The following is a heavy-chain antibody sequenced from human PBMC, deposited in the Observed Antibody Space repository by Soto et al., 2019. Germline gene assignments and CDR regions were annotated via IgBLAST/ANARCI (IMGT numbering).Heavy chain of an antibody. CDR3: AHSRYRSNYYYYYMDV. Sequence: QITLKESGPTLVKPTQTLTVTCTFSGFSLTTTGVGVGWIRQPPGKAREWLALIYWEDEKRYSPSLKSRLTITNDTSRNQVVLTVTNMDPVDTAKYYCAHSRYRSNYYYYYMDVWGQGTTVPVSS. V-gene: IGHV2-5*02. D-gene: IGHD3-16*02. CDR2: IYWEDEK. J-gene: IGHJ6*02. CDR1: GFSLTTTGVG.